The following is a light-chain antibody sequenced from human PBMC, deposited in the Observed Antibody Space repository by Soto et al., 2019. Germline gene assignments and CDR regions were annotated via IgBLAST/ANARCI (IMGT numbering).Light chain of an antibody. CDR3: QQVNVYPST. J-gene: IGKJ4*01. V-gene: IGKV1-8*01. CDR1: QGISSY. CDR2: AAS. Sequence: AIRMTQSPSSFSASTGDRVTITCRAIQGISSYLAWYQQKPGKAPKLXIYAASTLQSGVPSRFSGSGAGTDCTRTISSLQPEDVATDYCQQVNVYPSTFGGGTKVDIK.